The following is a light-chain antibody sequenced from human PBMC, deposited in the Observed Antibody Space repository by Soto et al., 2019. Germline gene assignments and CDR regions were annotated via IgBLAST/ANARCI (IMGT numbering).Light chain of an antibody. J-gene: IGKJ3*01. V-gene: IGKV1-27*01. CDR3: QNYNNVPFT. Sequence: DIPMTQSPSSLSASVGGRVTITCRASQGISNYLAWYQQKPGTVPKLLIYAASALQSGVPSRFSGSGSGTYFTLTITSLLPDDAATYYCQNYNNVPFTFGPGTKVDVK. CDR1: QGISNY. CDR2: AAS.